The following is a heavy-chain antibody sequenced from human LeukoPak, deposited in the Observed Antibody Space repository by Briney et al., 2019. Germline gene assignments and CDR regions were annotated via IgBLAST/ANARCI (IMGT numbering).Heavy chain of an antibody. Sequence: SETQSLTCTVSGGSISSSSYYWGWIRQPPGKGLEWIGSIYYSGSTYYNPSLKSRVTISVDTSKNQFSLKLSSVTAADTAVYYCARAYYDFWSGYYIDYWGQGTLVTVSS. J-gene: IGHJ4*02. CDR3: ARAYYDFWSGYYIDY. CDR1: GGSISSSSYY. CDR2: IYYSGST. D-gene: IGHD3-3*01. V-gene: IGHV4-39*07.